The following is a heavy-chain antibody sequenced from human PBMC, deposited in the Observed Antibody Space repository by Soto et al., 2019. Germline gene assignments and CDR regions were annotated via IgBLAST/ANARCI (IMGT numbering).Heavy chain of an antibody. CDR3: ASDCSVSYDGRSYWWFGP. D-gene: IGHD1-26*01. V-gene: IGHV1-46*01. Sequence: QVQLLQSGAEVKEPGASVKISCQTFGYTFTSHYVHWVRQAPGQGLEWMAVTNPTGSNKLYAQNFRGGLTVTTDPSSGTMYMELKSLRSDDTGVYYCASDCSVSYDGRSYWWFGPWGQGTLVTVSS. CDR2: TNPTGSNK. J-gene: IGHJ5*02. CDR1: GYTFTSHY.